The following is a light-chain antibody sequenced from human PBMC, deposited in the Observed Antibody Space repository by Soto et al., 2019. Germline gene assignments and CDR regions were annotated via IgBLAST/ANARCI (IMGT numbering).Light chain of an antibody. CDR1: QSVNSN. CDR3: XXXXXXSLIT. Sequence: EIVMTQSPATLSVSPGESATXSXRASQSVNSNLAWYQHIPGQAPRLLIYGASTRATGIPARFSGSGSGTDFTLTISSLQXXXXXXXXXXXXXXXSLITFGQGTRLEIK. V-gene: IGKV3-15*01. J-gene: IGKJ5*01. CDR2: GAS.